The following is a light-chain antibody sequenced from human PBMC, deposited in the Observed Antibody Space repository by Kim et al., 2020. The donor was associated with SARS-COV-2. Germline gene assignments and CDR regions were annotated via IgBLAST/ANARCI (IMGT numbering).Light chain of an antibody. V-gene: IGLV9-49*01. CDR3: GADHGSGSNFVV. CDR1: SGNINYK. CDR2: VGTGGIVG. Sequence: TCTPRSGNINYKVDWYQQRPGKGPRFVMRVGTGGIVGSKGDGIPDRFSVLGSGLNRYLTIKNIQEEDESDYHCGADHGSGSNFVVFGGGTQLTVL. J-gene: IGLJ2*01.